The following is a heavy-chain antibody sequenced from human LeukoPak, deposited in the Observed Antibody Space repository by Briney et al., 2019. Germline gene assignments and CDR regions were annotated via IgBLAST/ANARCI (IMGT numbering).Heavy chain of an antibody. CDR3: ARGLYDSSGYYFGSAY. D-gene: IGHD3-22*01. CDR2: IRYDGSNK. Sequence: GGSLRLSCAASGFTFSSYGMHWVRQAPGKGLEWVAFIRYDGSNKYYADSVKGRFTISRDNSKNTLCLQMNSLRAEDTAVYYCARGLYDSSGYYFGSAYWGQGTLVTVSS. J-gene: IGHJ4*02. CDR1: GFTFSSYG. V-gene: IGHV3-30*02.